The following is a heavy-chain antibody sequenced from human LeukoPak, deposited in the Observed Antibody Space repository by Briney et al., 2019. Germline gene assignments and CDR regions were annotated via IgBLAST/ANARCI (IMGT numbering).Heavy chain of an antibody. CDR2: ISSSGSTI. J-gene: IGHJ4*02. D-gene: IGHD3-22*01. V-gene: IGHV3-11*01. CDR3: AAEDSSGYYEPVDY. Sequence: GGSLRLSCAASGFTFSDYYMSWIRQAPGKGLEWVSYISSSGSTIYYADSVKGRFTISRDNAKNSLYLQMNRLRAEDTAVYYCAAEDSSGYYEPVDYWGQGTLVTVSS. CDR1: GFTFSDYY.